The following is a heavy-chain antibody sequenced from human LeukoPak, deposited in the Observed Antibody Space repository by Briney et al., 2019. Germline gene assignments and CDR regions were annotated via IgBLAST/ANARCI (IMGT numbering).Heavy chain of an antibody. CDR1: GYTFTGYY. CDR3: ARDSEWELPAYYFGY. CDR2: INPNSGGT. Sequence: ASVRVSCKASGYTFTGYYTHWVRQAPGQGLEWMGWINPNSGGTNYAQKFQGRVTMTRDTSISTAYMELSRLRSDDTAVYYCARDSEWELPAYYFGYWGQGTLVTVSS. J-gene: IGHJ4*02. D-gene: IGHD1-26*01. V-gene: IGHV1-2*02.